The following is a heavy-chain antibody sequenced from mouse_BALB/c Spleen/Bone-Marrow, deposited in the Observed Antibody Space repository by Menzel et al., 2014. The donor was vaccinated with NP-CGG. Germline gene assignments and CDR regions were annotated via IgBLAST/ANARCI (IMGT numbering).Heavy chain of an antibody. CDR1: GFNIKDTY. D-gene: IGHD2-4*01. J-gene: IGHJ3*01. Sequence: VQLQQSGAELVKPGASVKLSRTASGFNIKDTYMRWVKQRPEQGLEWIGRIDPANGNTKYDPKFQGKATITADTSSNTAYLQLSSLTSEDTAVYYCASLDDYIYWGQGTLVTVSA. CDR3: ASLDDYIY. V-gene: IGHV14-3*02. CDR2: IDPANGNT.